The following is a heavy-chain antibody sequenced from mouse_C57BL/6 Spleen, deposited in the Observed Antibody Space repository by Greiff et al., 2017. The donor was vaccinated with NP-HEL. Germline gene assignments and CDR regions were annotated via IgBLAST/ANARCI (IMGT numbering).Heavy chain of an antibody. J-gene: IGHJ4*01. Sequence: EVQLQESGPVLVKPGASVKMSCKASGYTFTDYYMNWVKQSHGKSLEWIGVINPYNGGTSYNQKFKGKATLTVDKSSSTAYMELNSLTSEDSAVYYCARGGRLRLYAMDYWGQGTSVTVSS. CDR1: GYTFTDYY. D-gene: IGHD2-4*01. CDR2: INPYNGGT. V-gene: IGHV1-19*01. CDR3: ARGGRLRLYAMDY.